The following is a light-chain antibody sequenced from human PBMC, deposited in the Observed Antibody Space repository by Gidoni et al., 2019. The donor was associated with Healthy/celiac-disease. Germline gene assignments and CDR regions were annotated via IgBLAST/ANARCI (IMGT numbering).Light chain of an antibody. CDR3: RQALQTPT. J-gene: IGKJ1*01. CDR1: QSLLHSNGYNY. Sequence: DIVMTQSPLFLPVTPGEPASISCRSSQSLLHSNGYNYLDWYLQKPGQSPQLLIYLGSNRASGVPDRFSGSGSGTDFTLKINRVEAEDVGVYYCRQALQTPTFGQGTKVEIK. CDR2: LGS. V-gene: IGKV2-28*01.